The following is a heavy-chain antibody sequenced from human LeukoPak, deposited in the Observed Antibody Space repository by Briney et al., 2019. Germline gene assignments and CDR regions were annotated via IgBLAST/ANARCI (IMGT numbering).Heavy chain of an antibody. Sequence: GGSLRLSCAASGFTFSSYSMNWVRQAPGEGLEWVSSISSSSSYIYYADSVKGRFTISRDNAKNSLYLQMNSLRAEDTAVYYCASTPGLRFESSSQEGSNWFDPWGQGTLVTVSS. D-gene: IGHD6-13*01. V-gene: IGHV3-21*01. CDR3: ASTPGLRFESSSQEGSNWFDP. J-gene: IGHJ5*02. CDR1: GFTFSSYS. CDR2: ISSSSSYI.